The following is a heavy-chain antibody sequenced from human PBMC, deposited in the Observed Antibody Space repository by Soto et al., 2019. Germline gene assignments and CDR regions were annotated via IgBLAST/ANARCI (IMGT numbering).Heavy chain of an antibody. CDR3: ARLDGLATISYYFYF. CDR2: VYSRGNA. J-gene: IGHJ4*02. V-gene: IGHV4-39*01. Sequence: QLQLQESGPGRVKPSETLSLSCSVSDDSINSDKYYWGWSRQPPGKGLEWIGSVYSRGNADDNPSIQTRVATSLDKSDRQFSLKFNSVAAADSPVYFCARLDGLATISYYFYFWGPGALVTVYS. D-gene: IGHD3-9*01. CDR1: DDSINSDKYY.